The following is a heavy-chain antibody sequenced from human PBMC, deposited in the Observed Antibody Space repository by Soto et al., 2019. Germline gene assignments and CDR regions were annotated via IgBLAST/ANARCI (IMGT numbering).Heavy chain of an antibody. D-gene: IGHD2-8*01. CDR1: GYTFTSYD. J-gene: IGHJ3*02. CDR2: MNPNSGNT. Sequence: ASVKVSCKASGYTFTSYDINWVRQATGQGLEWMGWMNPNSGNTGYAQKFQGRVTMTRNTSMSTAYMELSSLRSEDTAVYYCARGIALMGGAFDIWGQGTMVTVSS. V-gene: IGHV1-8*01. CDR3: ARGIALMGGAFDI.